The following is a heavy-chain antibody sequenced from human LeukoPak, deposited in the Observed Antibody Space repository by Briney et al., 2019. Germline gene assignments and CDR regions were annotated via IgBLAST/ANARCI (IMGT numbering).Heavy chain of an antibody. Sequence: GGSLRLSCVVSGFTFTNYAMSWISQAPGKGLEWVSTISNTGTDTYYADSVQGRFTISRDNSENTLYMRMNNLRAEDTAIYYCAKVPYSDYGSGRPPFMDVWGQGTTVAVSS. D-gene: IGHD3-10*01. J-gene: IGHJ6*02. CDR1: GFTFTNYA. V-gene: IGHV3-23*01. CDR2: ISNTGTDT. CDR3: AKVPYSDYGSGRPPFMDV.